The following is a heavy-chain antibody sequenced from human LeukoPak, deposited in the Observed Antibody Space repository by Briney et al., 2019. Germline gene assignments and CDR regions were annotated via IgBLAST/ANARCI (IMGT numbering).Heavy chain of an antibody. CDR3: ARDVVDTAMIDY. J-gene: IGHJ4*02. Sequence: GGSLRLSCAASGFTFSDYYMSWIRQAPGKGLEWLSYISKNGKTIYYADSVKGRFTISRDNAKKSVYLQMNSLRAEDTAVYYCARDVVDTAMIDYWGQGTLVTVSS. V-gene: IGHV3-11*01. D-gene: IGHD5-18*01. CDR1: GFTFSDYY. CDR2: ISKNGKTI.